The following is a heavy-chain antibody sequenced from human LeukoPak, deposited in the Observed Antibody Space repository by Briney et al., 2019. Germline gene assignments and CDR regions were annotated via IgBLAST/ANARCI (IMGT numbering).Heavy chain of an antibody. CDR1: GGSISSGSYY. CDR3: ARDTVGATRLIYYFDY. J-gene: IGHJ4*02. CDR2: IYTSGST. Sequence: SETLSLTCTVSGGSISSGSYYWSWIWQPAGKGLEWIGRIYTSGSTHYNPSLKSRVTISVDTSKNQFSLKLSSVTAADTAVYYCARDTVGATRLIYYFDYWGQGTLVTVSS. D-gene: IGHD1-26*01. V-gene: IGHV4-61*02.